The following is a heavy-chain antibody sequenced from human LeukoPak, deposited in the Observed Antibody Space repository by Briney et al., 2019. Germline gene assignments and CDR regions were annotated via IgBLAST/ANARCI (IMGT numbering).Heavy chain of an antibody. V-gene: IGHV3-7*03. CDR2: IKQDGSEK. J-gene: IGHJ4*02. Sequence: GGSLRLSCAASGFTFSSYWMSWVRQAPGKGLEWVANIKQDGSEKYYVDSVKGRFTISRDNAKNSLYLQMNSLRAEDTAIYFCAPDSNPFDFWGQGTLVTVSS. CDR1: GFTFSSYW. CDR3: APDSNPFDF. D-gene: IGHD6-13*01.